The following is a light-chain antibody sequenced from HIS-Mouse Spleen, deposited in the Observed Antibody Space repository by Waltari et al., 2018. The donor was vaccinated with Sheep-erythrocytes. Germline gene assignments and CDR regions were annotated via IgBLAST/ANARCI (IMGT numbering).Light chain of an antibody. CDR1: KLGDKY. Sequence: SYELTQPHSVSVSPGQTASITCSGDKLGDKYACWYQQKPGQSPVLVIYQDSKRPSGIPELFSGSNSGNTATLTISGTQAMDEADYYCCSYAGSYNHVFATGTKVTVL. CDR2: QDS. J-gene: IGLJ1*01. V-gene: IGLV3-1*01. CDR3: CSYAGSYNHV.